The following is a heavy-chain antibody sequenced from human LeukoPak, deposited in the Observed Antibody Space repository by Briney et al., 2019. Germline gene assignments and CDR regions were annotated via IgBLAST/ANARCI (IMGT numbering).Heavy chain of an antibody. D-gene: IGHD4-23*01. CDR2: IASDGNNR. Sequence: GGSLRLSCAASGFTFSSYWMNWVRQVPGKRLVGVSRIASDGNNRDYADSVKGRFTISRDNAKNTLYLQMNSLRVEDTAVYYCARGRPHGNDYWGQGTLVTVSS. J-gene: IGHJ4*02. CDR3: ARGRPHGNDY. V-gene: IGHV3-74*01. CDR1: GFTFSSYW.